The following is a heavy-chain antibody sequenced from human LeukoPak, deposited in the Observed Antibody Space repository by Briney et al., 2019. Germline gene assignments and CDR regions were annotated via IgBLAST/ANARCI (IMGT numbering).Heavy chain of an antibody. J-gene: IGHJ4*02. V-gene: IGHV4-30-4*07. D-gene: IGHD3-22*01. Sequence: PSQTLSLTCAVSGGSISSGAYSWSWIRQPPGKGLEWIGYFYYSGGTYYNPSLKSRVTISVDTSKNQFSLKLSSVTAADTAVYYCARNGRQTYYYDSSEGEADYWGQGTLVTVSS. CDR2: FYYSGGT. CDR1: GGSISSGAYS. CDR3: ARNGRQTYYYDSSEGEADY.